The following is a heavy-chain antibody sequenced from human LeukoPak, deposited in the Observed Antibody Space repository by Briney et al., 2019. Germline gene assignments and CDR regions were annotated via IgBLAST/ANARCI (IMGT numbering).Heavy chain of an antibody. J-gene: IGHJ6*02. CDR3: ARDGEWTKQTYCHGMDV. CDR2: ISYSGST. V-gene: IGHV4-59*01. CDR1: GDSISTYY. D-gene: IGHD3-10*01. Sequence: SETLSLTCTVSGDSISTYYWTWIRQPPGKGLEWIGCISYSGSTNYNPSLKSRVTISLDMSKSQFSLRVSSVTAADTAVYFCARDGEWTKQTYCHGMDVWGQGTTVTVSS.